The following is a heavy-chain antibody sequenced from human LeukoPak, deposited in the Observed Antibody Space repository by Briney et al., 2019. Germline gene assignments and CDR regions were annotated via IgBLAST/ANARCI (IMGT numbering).Heavy chain of an antibody. CDR2: ISRSSSYI. V-gene: IGHV3-21*01. Sequence: PGGSLRLSCAASGFTFSSYSMNWVRQAPGKGLEWVSSISRSSSYIYYADSVKGRFTISRDNSKNSLFLQMNRLRVEDTAMYYCTRLSAMLRGPEPIYYFDSWGQGTLVTVSS. CDR1: GFTFSSYS. D-gene: IGHD3-10*01. J-gene: IGHJ4*02. CDR3: TRLSAMLRGPEPIYYFDS.